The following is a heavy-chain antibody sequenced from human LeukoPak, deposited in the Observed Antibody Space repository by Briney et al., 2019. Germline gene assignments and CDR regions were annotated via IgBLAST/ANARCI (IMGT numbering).Heavy chain of an antibody. CDR1: GYTFTGYY. V-gene: IGHV1-2*02. D-gene: IGHD4-11*01. J-gene: IGHJ4*02. Sequence: ASVKVPCKASGYTFTGYYMHWVRQAPGQGLEWMGWINPNSGGTNYAQKFQGRVTMTGDTSISTAYMELSRLRSDDTAVYYCARRGHYSNYGADYWGQGTLVTVSS. CDR3: ARRGHYSNYGADY. CDR2: INPNSGGT.